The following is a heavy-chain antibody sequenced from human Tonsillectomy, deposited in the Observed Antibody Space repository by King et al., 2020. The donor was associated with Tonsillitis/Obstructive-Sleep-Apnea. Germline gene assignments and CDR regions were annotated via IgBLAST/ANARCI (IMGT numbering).Heavy chain of an antibody. Sequence: VQLVESGAEVKKPGASVKVSCRASGYTFTGYYIHWVRQAPGQGLEWMGWINPNTGGTNYAQKFQGRVTLTRDTSISTAYMELSRLRSDDTAVYYCASNWESPSNCEYWGQGTLVTVSS. CDR2: INPNTGGT. CDR3: ASNWESPSNCEY. CDR1: GYTFTGYY. V-gene: IGHV1-2*02. D-gene: IGHD1-1*01. J-gene: IGHJ4*02.